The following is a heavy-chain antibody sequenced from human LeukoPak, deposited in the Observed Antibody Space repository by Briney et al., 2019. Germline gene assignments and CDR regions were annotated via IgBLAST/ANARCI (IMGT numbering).Heavy chain of an antibody. CDR1: GFTFSSYN. CDR2: ISSSSSYI. J-gene: IGHJ6*02. Sequence: PGGSLRLSCAASGFTFSSYNMNWVRQAPGKGLEWVSSISSSSSYIYYADSLKGRFTISRDNSKNTLYLQMNSLRAEDTAVYYCAKAVGTMVRGVIIVYYYYGMDVWGQGTTVTVSS. V-gene: IGHV3-21*04. CDR3: AKAVGTMVRGVIIVYYYYGMDV. D-gene: IGHD3-10*01.